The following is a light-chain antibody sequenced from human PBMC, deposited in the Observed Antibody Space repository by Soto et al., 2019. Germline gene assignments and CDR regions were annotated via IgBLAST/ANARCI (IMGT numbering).Light chain of an antibody. CDR2: AAS. CDR1: QGISSY. CDR3: QQLNSYPFT. J-gene: IGKJ4*01. Sequence: IQVTQSPSSLSASVGDRVTITCRASQGISSYLAWYQQKPGKAPKLLIYAASTLQSGVPSRFSGSGSGTDFTLTISSLQPEDFATYYCQQLNSYPFTFGGGTKVEIK. V-gene: IGKV1-9*01.